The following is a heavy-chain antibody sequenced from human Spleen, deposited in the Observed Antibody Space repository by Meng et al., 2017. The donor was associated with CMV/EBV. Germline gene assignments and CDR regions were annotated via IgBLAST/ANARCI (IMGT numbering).Heavy chain of an antibody. J-gene: IGHJ4*02. CDR1: GGSFSGYY. Sequence: SETLSLTCAVYGGSFSGYYWSWIRQPPGKGLEWIGYIYYSGSTNYNPSLKSRVTISVDTSKNQFSLKLSSVTAADTAVYYCAREVGGYSYGYRRAGFDYWGQGTLVTVSS. V-gene: IGHV4-59*12. CDR2: IYYSGST. CDR3: AREVGGYSYGYRRAGFDY. D-gene: IGHD5-18*01.